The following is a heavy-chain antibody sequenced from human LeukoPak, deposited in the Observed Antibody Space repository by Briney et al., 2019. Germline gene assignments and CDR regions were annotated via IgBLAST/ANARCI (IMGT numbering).Heavy chain of an antibody. J-gene: IGHJ4*02. CDR3: AKDPYSYGLGFDY. D-gene: IGHD5-18*01. Sequence: GGSLRLSCAASGFTFSSYSMHWVRQAPGKGLEWVAFIRYDGSNKYYADSVKGRFTISRDNSKNTLYLQMNSLRAEDTAVYYCAKDPYSYGLGFDYWGQGTLVTVSS. V-gene: IGHV3-30*02. CDR1: GFTFSSYS. CDR2: IRYDGSNK.